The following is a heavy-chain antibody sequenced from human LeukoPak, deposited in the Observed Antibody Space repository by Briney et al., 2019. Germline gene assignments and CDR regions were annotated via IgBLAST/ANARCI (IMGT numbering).Heavy chain of an antibody. CDR3: ARERRYYYGSGSFGELGY. Sequence: GGSLRLSCAASGFTFSSYAMHWVRQAPGKGLEWVAVISYDGSNKYYADSVKGRFTISRDNSKNTLYLQMNSLRAEDTAVYYCARERRYYYGSGSFGELGYWGQGTLVTVSS. J-gene: IGHJ4*02. V-gene: IGHV3-30-3*01. CDR1: GFTFSSYA. CDR2: ISYDGSNK. D-gene: IGHD3-10*01.